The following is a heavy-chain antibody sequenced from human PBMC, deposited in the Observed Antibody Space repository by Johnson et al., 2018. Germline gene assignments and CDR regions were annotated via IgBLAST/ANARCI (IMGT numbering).Heavy chain of an antibody. CDR2: ISGSGGST. Sequence: VQLVESGGGLVQPGGSLRLSCAASGFTFSSYSMNWVRQAPGKGLEWVSAISGSGGSTYYADSVKGRFTISRDNSKNTLYLQMNSLGAGDTAVYYCAKGIGWELPPLYYYYGRDVWGQGTTVTVSS. J-gene: IGHJ6*02. CDR1: GFTFSSYS. CDR3: AKGIGWELPPLYYYYGRDV. V-gene: IGHV3-23*04. D-gene: IGHD1-26*01.